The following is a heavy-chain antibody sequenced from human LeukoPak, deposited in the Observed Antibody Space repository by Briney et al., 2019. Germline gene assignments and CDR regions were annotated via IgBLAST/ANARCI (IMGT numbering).Heavy chain of an antibody. D-gene: IGHD3-22*01. Sequence: GGTLRLSCAASGFTFSSYSMNWVRQAPGKGLEWVSYISNSSSTIYYADSVKGRFTISRDNAKNSLYLQMNSLRAEDTAVYYCASNINYYDSSGAFDIWGQGTMVTVSS. CDR2: ISNSSSTI. CDR1: GFTFSSYS. V-gene: IGHV3-48*01. CDR3: ASNINYYDSSGAFDI. J-gene: IGHJ3*02.